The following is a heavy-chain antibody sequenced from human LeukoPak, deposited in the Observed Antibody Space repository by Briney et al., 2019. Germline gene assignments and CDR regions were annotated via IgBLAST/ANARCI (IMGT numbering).Heavy chain of an antibody. CDR3: ARLWPDYYQMVDYCGMDV. V-gene: IGHV4-39*01. D-gene: IGHD3-10*01. CDR2: VFDSGST. J-gene: IGHJ6*02. Sequence: PSETLSLTCTVSGGSISRTSYYWDWIRQPPGKGLGWVGNVFDSGSTHYNPSLKSRVTISVDTSKNQFSLRLSSVTAADTAVYYCARLWPDYYQMVDYCGMDVWGQGTTVTVSS. CDR1: GGSISRTSYY.